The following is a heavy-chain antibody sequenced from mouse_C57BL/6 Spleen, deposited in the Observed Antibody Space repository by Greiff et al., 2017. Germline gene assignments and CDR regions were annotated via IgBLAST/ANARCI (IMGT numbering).Heavy chain of an antibody. CDR3: GRHYYGSSYWYFDV. D-gene: IGHD1-1*01. J-gene: IGHJ1*03. CDR2: IRSKSNNYAT. V-gene: IGHV10-1*01. Sequence: DVQLVESGGGLVQPKGSLKLSCAASGFSFNTYAMNWVRQAPGKGLEWVARIRSKSNNYATYYADSVKDRFTISRDDSESLLYLQMNNLKTEDTAMYYCGRHYYGSSYWYFDVWGTGTTVTVSS. CDR1: GFSFNTYA.